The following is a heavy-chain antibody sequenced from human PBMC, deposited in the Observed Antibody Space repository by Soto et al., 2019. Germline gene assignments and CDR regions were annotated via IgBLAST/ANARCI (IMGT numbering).Heavy chain of an antibody. CDR2: INPSGGNT. J-gene: IGHJ4*02. D-gene: IGHD6-19*01. V-gene: IGHV1-46*01. CDR3: VTNSSGYHRFDY. CDR1: GYTFTNNY. Sequence: ASVKVSCKASGYTFTNNYVVWVRQAPGQGLEWMGIINPSGGNTIYAQKLQDRVTMTSDTSTSTIYIELSSLRSEDTALYYCVTNSSGYHRFDYWGQGALVTVS.